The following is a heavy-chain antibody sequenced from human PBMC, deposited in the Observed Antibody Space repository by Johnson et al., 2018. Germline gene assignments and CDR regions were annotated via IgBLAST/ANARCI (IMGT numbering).Heavy chain of an antibody. V-gene: IGHV3-30*04. CDR1: GFTFSSYA. CDR2: ISYDGSNK. Sequence: QVQLVQSGGGVVQPGRSLRLSCAASGFTFSSYAMHWVRQAPGKGLEWVAVISYDGSNKYYADSVKGRFTISRDNSKNTLYLQMNSLRAGDTSVYYCARSEGGYGDYVAAFDIWGQGTMVTVSS. J-gene: IGHJ3*02. CDR3: ARSEGGYGDYVAAFDI. D-gene: IGHD4-17*01.